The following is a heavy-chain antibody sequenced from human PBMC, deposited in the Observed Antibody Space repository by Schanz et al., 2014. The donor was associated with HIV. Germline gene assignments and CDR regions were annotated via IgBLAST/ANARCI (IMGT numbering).Heavy chain of an antibody. D-gene: IGHD1-26*01. V-gene: IGHV3-7*03. CDR3: ARGGGSGSYFAGYHFDY. CDR1: GFRFSDFW. J-gene: IGHJ4*02. CDR2: INQDASTI. Sequence: DVQLVESGGGLVQSGGSLRLSCVASGFRFSDFWMNWVRLIPGKGLEWVANINQDASTIRYVDSVKGRFTISRDNAKNSLHLQMNSLRVDDTAVYYCARGGGSGSYFAGYHFDYWGQGTLVTVSA.